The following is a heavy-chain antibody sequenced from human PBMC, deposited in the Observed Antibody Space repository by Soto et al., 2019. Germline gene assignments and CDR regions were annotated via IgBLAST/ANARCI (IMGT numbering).Heavy chain of an antibody. V-gene: IGHV3-23*01. CDR2: ISGSGGST. CDR3: AKDKAVTMIVQGFDY. D-gene: IGHD3-22*01. J-gene: IGHJ4*02. Sequence: EAQLLESGGGLVQPGGSLRLSCAASGFTFSSYAMSWVRQAPGKGLEWVSAISGSGGSTYYADSVKGRFTISRDNSKNTLYLQMNSLRAEDTAVYYCAKDKAVTMIVQGFDYWGQGTLVTVSS. CDR1: GFTFSSYA.